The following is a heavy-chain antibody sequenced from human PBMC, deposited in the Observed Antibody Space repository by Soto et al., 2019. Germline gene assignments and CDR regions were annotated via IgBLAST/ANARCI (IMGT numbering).Heavy chain of an antibody. Sequence: QVQLVQSGAEVKKPGASVMVSCKASGYNFNDYYIHWVRQAPGQGLEWMGWVTPSTGGTNYAQKFQGRVTMTRDTSINTAYMELSSLRSDDTAVYYCARDLLTNWYTASNFWGQGTLVTVSS. CDR1: GYNFNDYY. CDR2: VTPSTGGT. J-gene: IGHJ3*01. D-gene: IGHD1-20*01. CDR3: ARDLLTNWYTASNF. V-gene: IGHV1-2*02.